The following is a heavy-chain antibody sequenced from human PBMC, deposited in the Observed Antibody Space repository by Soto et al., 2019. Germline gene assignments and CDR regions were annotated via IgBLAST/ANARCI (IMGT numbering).Heavy chain of an antibody. CDR1: GFTFSSYA. J-gene: IGHJ4*02. Sequence: EVQLLESGGGLVQPGESLRLSCAASGFTFSSYAMSWVRQAPGKGLEWVSVISGSDDSTYYADSVKGRFTISRDNSKNPLYLQINSRRAEDTALYYCAKRSSPPTFDYWGQGTLVPVPS. CDR3: AKRSSPPTFDY. V-gene: IGHV3-23*01. CDR2: ISGSDDST. D-gene: IGHD6-13*01.